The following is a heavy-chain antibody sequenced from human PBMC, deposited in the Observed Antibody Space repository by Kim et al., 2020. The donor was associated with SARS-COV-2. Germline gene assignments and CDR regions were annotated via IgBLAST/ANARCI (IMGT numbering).Heavy chain of an antibody. CDR1: GGTFSSYA. CDR2: IIPIFGTA. J-gene: IGHJ6*02. Sequence: SVKVYCKASGGTFSSYAISWVRQAPGQGLEWMGGIIPIFGTANYAQKFQGRVTITADESTSTAYMELSSLRSEDTAVYYCARRGDIVATIIYYGMDVWGQGTTVTVSS. CDR3: ARRGDIVATIIYYGMDV. V-gene: IGHV1-69*13. D-gene: IGHD5-12*01.